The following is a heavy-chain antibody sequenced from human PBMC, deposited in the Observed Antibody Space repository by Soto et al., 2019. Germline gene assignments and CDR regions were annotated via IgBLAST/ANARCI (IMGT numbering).Heavy chain of an antibody. CDR3: AKSRYFDWLLSPPDYYYMNV. Sequence: VVSLRVPWAAVGLTFSNHAMSWVRQTPGKGLELVSAIRGSGGSTYYADSVKGRFTIARDNSKNTLYLQMNSLRAEDTAVYYCAKSRYFDWLLSPPDYYYMNVWGQGTTVTVSS. V-gene: IGHV3-23*01. CDR2: IRGSGGST. D-gene: IGHD3-9*01. CDR1: GLTFSNHA. J-gene: IGHJ6*03.